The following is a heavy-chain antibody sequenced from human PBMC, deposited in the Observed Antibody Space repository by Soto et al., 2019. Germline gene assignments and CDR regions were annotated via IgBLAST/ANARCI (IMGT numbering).Heavy chain of an antibody. D-gene: IGHD6-13*01. CDR3: ARLSSSWPYYYYGMDV. CDR1: GGSISSSSYY. V-gene: IGHV4-39*01. CDR2: IYYSGST. J-gene: IGHJ6*02. Sequence: PSEILSLTCTVSGGSISSSSYYWGWIRQPPGKGLEWIGSIYYSGSTYYNPSLKSRVTISVDTSKNQFSLKLSSVTAADTAVYYCARLSSSWPYYYYGMDVWGQGTTVTVSS.